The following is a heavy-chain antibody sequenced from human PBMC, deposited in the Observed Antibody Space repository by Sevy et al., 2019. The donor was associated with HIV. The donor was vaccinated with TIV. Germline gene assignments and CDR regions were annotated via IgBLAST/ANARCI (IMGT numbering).Heavy chain of an antibody. CDR2: IKTDGSNR. D-gene: IGHD2-2*01. Sequence: GGSLRLSCAASGFTFSNYWMHWVRQAPGKGLVWVSRIKTDGSNRDSADSVKGRFFISRDNAKNLLYLQMNSLRAEDTAVYYCAREGDTVLVPTAVDVFDFWGQGTMVTVSS. V-gene: IGHV3-74*01. CDR1: GFTFSNYW. J-gene: IGHJ3*01. CDR3: AREGDTVLVPTAVDVFDF.